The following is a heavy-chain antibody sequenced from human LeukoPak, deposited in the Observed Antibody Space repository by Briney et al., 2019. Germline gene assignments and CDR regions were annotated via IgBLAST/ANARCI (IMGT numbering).Heavy chain of an antibody. V-gene: IGHV3-30-3*01. CDR2: ISYDGSNK. CDR3: ARDMAVAGTYYYGMDV. J-gene: IGHJ6*02. D-gene: IGHD6-19*01. CDR1: GFTFSSYA. Sequence: GGSLRLSCAASGFTFSSYAMPWVRQAPGKGLEWVAVISYDGSNKYYADSVKGRFTISRDNSKNTLYLQMNSLRAEDTAVCYCARDMAVAGTYYYGMDVWGQGTTVTVSS.